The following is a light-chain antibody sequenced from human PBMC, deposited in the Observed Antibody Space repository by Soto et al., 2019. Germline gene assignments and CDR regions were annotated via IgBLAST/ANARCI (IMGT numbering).Light chain of an antibody. V-gene: IGKV1-39*01. CDR1: QTVKNY. CDR2: GAS. CDR3: QQIYSSPVN. J-gene: IGKJ4*01. Sequence: DIQVTQSPSSLSASVGDRITFTCRTSQTVKNYVNWYQQKPGKAPQLLISGASNLQSGVPSRFSGSRSVTHFTLTISSLHPEDFATYYCQQIYSSPVNFGGGTKVE.